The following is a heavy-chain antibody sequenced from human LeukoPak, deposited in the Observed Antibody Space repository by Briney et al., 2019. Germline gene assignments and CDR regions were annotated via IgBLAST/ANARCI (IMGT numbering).Heavy chain of an antibody. CDR1: GGPITTNDFD. V-gene: IGHV4-39*01. CDR3: ARFKGGTGFDY. J-gene: IGHJ4*02. D-gene: IGHD1-26*01. Sequence: SETLSLTCAVSGGPITTNDFDWAWIRQPPGQGFEWIATISSSGKAYYYPSLMSRVTISVDTSKNQFSLDVTSVTAADTGLFYCARFKGGTGFDYWGRGILVIV. CDR2: ISSSGKA.